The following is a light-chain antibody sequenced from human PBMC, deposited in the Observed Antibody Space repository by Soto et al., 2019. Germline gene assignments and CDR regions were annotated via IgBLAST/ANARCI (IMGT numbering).Light chain of an antibody. J-gene: IGLJ3*02. V-gene: IGLV1-51*02. CDR2: ENN. CDR1: SSNIGNNY. Sequence: QSVLTQPPSVSAAPGQKVTISCSGSSSNIGNNYVSWYQQLPGTAPKLLIYENNKRPSGIPDRFSGSKSGTSATLGITGLQTGDEADYYCGTWDSSLSAGRWVFGGGTQLTVL. CDR3: GTWDSSLSAGRWV.